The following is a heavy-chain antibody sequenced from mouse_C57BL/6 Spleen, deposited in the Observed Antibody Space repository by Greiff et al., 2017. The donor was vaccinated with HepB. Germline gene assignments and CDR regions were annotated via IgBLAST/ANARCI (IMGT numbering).Heavy chain of an antibody. CDR3: ARRDFSITTVVALSDWYFDV. CDR1: GYTFTSYW. D-gene: IGHD1-1*01. V-gene: IGHV1-69*01. J-gene: IGHJ1*03. CDR2: IDPSDSYT. Sequence: QVQLQQPGAELVMPGASVKLSCKASGYTFTSYWMHWVKQRPGQDLEWIGEIDPSDSYTNYNQKFKGKSTLTVDKSSSTAYMQLSSLTSEDSAVYYCARRDFSITTVVALSDWYFDVWGTGTTVTVSS.